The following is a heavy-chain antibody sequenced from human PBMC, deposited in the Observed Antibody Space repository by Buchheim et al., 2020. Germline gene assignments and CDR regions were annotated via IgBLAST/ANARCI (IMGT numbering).Heavy chain of an antibody. V-gene: IGHV4-59*01. CDR2: IYYSGST. J-gene: IGHJ4*02. CDR3: ARSFHSGYSSGWLIDY. Sequence: QVQLQESGPGLVKPSETLSLTCTVSGGSISSYYWSWIRQPPGKGLEWIGYIYYSGSTNYNPSLKSRVTISVDTSKNQFSLKLSSVTAADTAVYYCARSFHSGYSSGWLIDYWGQGTL. D-gene: IGHD6-19*01. CDR1: GGSISSYY.